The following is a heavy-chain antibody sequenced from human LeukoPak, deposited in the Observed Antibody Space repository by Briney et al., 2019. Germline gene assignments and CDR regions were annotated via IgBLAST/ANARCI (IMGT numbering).Heavy chain of an antibody. CDR3: ARDYRYGMDV. J-gene: IGHJ6*02. V-gene: IGHV3-30-3*01. CDR2: ISHDGSTK. CDR1: GFTFSNYV. Sequence: GGSLRLSCAASGFTFSNYVMHWVRQAPGKGLECVAVISHDGSTKDYADSVKGRFTISRDNSQNTLYSQMNSLRGEDTAVYYCARDYRYGMDVWGLGTTVTVSS. D-gene: IGHD3-16*02.